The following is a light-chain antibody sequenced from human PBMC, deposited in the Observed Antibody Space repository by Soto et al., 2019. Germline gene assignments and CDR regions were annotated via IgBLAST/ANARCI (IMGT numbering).Light chain of an antibody. CDR3: QQYYNWPRT. J-gene: IGKJ1*01. CDR2: GAS. Sequence: EIVMTQSPGTLSLSPGDTSTLSCRASQSLGSDLAWYQQKPGQAPRLLIFGASARPTGIPARISGSGSGTEFTPTISSLRSEDFAVYFCQQYYNWPRTFGQGTKVDIK. CDR1: QSLGSD. V-gene: IGKV3-15*01.